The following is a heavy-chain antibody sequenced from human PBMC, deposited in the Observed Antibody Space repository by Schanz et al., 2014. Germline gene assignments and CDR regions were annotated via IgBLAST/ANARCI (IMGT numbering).Heavy chain of an antibody. CDR3: ARIGGSVFDY. CDR2: ISGSGGNT. D-gene: IGHD3-10*01. CDR1: GFTFRGYA. J-gene: IGHJ4*02. V-gene: IGHV3-23*01. Sequence: EVQLLESGGGLVQPGGPLRLSCAASGFTFRGYAMSWVRQAPGRGLEWVSIISGSGGNTYYADAVRGRFTISRDNSKTTVYLQMNILRAEDTAVYYCARIGGSVFDYWAQGTLVTVSS.